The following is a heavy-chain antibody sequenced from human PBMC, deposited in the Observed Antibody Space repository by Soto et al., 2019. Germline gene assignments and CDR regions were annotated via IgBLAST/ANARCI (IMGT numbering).Heavy chain of an antibody. Sequence: PGGSLRLSCAASGFTFSSYGMHWVRQAPGKGLEWVAGISYDGSNKYYADSVKGRFTISRDNSKNTLYLHVNSLRAEDTAVYYCAKDSRYCTCTTCYPRLMNHFDYRGQGTLVTGFS. D-gene: IGHD2-2*01. CDR1: GFTFSSYG. J-gene: IGHJ4*02. CDR2: ISYDGSNK. V-gene: IGHV3-30*18. CDR3: AKDSRYCTCTTCYPRLMNHFDY.